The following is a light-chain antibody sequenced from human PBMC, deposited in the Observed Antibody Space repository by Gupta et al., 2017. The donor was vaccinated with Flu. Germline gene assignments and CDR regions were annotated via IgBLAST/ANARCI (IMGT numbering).Light chain of an antibody. Sequence: QSVLTQPPSASGTPGQRVTISCSGSSSNIGSNYVYWYQQLPGTAPKLLIYRNSQRPSGVPDRFSGSKSGTSASLDISGLRSEDEAYYSCSAWDDSLSGWVFGGGTKLTVL. CDR2: RNS. J-gene: IGLJ3*02. CDR1: SSNIGSNY. V-gene: IGLV1-47*01. CDR3: SAWDDSLSGWV.